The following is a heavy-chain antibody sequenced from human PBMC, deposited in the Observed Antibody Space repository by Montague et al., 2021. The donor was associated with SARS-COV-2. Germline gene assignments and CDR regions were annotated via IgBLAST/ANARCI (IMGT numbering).Heavy chain of an antibody. CDR3: TRDYRSIVGDGLDI. J-gene: IGHJ3*02. V-gene: IGHV3-48*03. D-gene: IGHD3-16*02. CDR2: ISTSAYTT. Sequence: SLRLSCAASGFTFSNYDMNWVRQAPGEGPEWIPYISTSAYTTSYAGSVKGRFTISRDNGKNSLYLQMNSLRVEDTAVYYCTRDYRSIVGDGLDIWGQGTKVTVSS. CDR1: GFTFSNYD.